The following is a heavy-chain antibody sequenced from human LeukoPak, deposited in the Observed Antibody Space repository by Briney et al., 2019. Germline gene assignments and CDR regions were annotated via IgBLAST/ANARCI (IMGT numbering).Heavy chain of an antibody. Sequence: GGSLSLSCAASGFTFSSYAMSWVRQAPGKGLEWVSAISGSGGSTYYADSVKGRFTISRDNSKNTLYLQMNSLRAEDTAVYYCAKDLKTMVRGVIYAFDIWGQGTMVTVSS. CDR1: GFTFSSYA. D-gene: IGHD3-10*01. J-gene: IGHJ3*02. CDR3: AKDLKTMVRGVIYAFDI. CDR2: ISGSGGST. V-gene: IGHV3-23*01.